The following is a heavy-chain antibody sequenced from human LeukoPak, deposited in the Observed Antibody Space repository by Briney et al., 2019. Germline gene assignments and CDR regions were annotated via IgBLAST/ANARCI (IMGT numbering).Heavy chain of an antibody. Sequence: GGSLRLSCAASGFTFSSYGMHWVRQAPGKVLEWVAFIRYDGSNKYYADSVKGRFTISRDNSKNTLYLQMNSLRAEDTAVYYCAKCTDIGFGYYYYMDVWGKGTTVTISS. CDR2: IRYDGSNK. D-gene: IGHD3-16*01. J-gene: IGHJ6*03. CDR3: AKCTDIGFGYYYYMDV. CDR1: GFTFSSYG. V-gene: IGHV3-30*02.